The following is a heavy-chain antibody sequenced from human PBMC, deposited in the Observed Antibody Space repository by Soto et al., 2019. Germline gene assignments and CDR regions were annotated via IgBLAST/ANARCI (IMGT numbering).Heavy chain of an antibody. CDR3: ARGRYCSGGSCYDWFDP. V-gene: IGHV1-8*01. D-gene: IGHD2-15*01. CDR1: GYTFTSYD. J-gene: IGHJ5*02. Sequence: QVQLVQSGAEVKKPGASVKVSCKASGYTFTSYDINWVRQATGQGLEWMGWMNPNSGNTGYAQKFQGRVPMTRNTSISTAYMELSSLRSEDTAVYYCARGRYCSGGSCYDWFDPWGQGTLVTVSS. CDR2: MNPNSGNT.